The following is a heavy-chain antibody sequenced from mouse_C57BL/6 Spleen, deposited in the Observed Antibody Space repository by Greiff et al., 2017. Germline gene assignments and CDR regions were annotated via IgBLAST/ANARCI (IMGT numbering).Heavy chain of an antibody. D-gene: IGHD1-1*01. CDR1: GYTFTSYW. CDR3: ARAGYYGSSYDFDY. V-gene: IGHV1-52*01. J-gene: IGHJ2*01. CDR2: IDPSDSET. Sequence: QVQLQQPGAELVRPGSSVKLSCKASGYTFTSYWMHWVKQRPIQGLEWIGNIDPSDSETHYNQKFKDKATLTVDKSSSTAYMQLSSLTSEYSAVYYCARAGYYGSSYDFDYWGQGTTLTVSS.